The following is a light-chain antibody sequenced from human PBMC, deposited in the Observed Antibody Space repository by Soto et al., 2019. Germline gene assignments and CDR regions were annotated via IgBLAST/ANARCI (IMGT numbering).Light chain of an antibody. Sequence: QSVLTQPPSVSATPGQRVTIACSGGRSNIGSNHVYWYQHLPGTAPKLVIFRNDQRPSGVPDRFSGSKSGTSASLAISGRRSDDEAEYYCATWDDSLRAVYFGGGTKLTVL. V-gene: IGLV1-47*01. CDR2: RND. J-gene: IGLJ2*01. CDR1: RSNIGSNH. CDR3: ATWDDSLRAVY.